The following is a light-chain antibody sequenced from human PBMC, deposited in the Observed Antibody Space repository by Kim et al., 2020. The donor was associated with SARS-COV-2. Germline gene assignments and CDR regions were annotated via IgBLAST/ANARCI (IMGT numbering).Light chain of an antibody. J-gene: IGKJ5*01. CDR2: DAS. Sequence: EIVLTQSPATLSLSPGERATLSCRASQSVSSYLAWYQQKPGQAPRLLIYDASNRATGIPPRFSGSGSGTDFTLTISSLEPEDFAVYYCQQRSTFGQGTRLEIK. V-gene: IGKV3-11*01. CDR1: QSVSSY. CDR3: QQRST.